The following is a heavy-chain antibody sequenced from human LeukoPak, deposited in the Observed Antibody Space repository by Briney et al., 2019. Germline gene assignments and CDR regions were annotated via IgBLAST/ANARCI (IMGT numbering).Heavy chain of an antibody. J-gene: IGHJ4*02. V-gene: IGHV3-48*03. Sequence: QPGGSLRLSCAASGFTFGSYEMNWVRQAPGKGLEWVSYIGTIISTTYYADSVKGRITVSRDDAKSSLYLQMSSLRAEDTAVYYCARNVYDLRGQWLVPGFDYWGQGTLVTVSS. CDR2: IGTIISTT. D-gene: IGHD6-19*01. CDR3: ARNVYDLRGQWLVPGFDY. CDR1: GFTFGSYE.